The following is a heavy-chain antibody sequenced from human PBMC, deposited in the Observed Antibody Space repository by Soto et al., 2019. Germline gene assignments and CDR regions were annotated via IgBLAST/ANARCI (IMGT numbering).Heavy chain of an antibody. CDR3: AKPPTDSSYYMDV. CDR2: ISGSGGST. Sequence: GGSLRLSCAASGFTFSSYAMSWVRQAPGKGLEWVSVISGSGGSTYYADSVKGRFTISRDNSKNTLYLQMNSLRAEDTAVYYWAKPPTDSSYYMDVGGKGPPVPVSS. CDR1: GFTFSSYA. V-gene: IGHV3-23*01. J-gene: IGHJ6*03.